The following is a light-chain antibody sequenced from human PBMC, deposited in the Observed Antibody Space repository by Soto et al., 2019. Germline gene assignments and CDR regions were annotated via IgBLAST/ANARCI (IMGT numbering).Light chain of an antibody. CDR2: GTS. CDR3: QQYDRSLYT. V-gene: IGKV3-20*01. J-gene: IGKJ2*01. CDR1: QSLSSTY. Sequence: EIVLTQSPGTLSLSPGERATLSCRASQSLSSTYLAWYQQKPGQAPRLLIYGTSTRATGIPDRFSGSGSGTDVTLTISRLEPEDFAVYFCQQYDRSLYTFGQGTKLEIK.